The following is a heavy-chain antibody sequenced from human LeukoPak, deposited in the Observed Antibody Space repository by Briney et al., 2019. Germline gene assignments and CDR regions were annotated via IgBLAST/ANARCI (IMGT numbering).Heavy chain of an antibody. CDR1: GFTFRSYW. Sequence: GGSLRLSCAASGFTFRSYWMSCVRQAPGKGLEWGANIKEDGSEKYYVDSVRGRLTISIEKAKNSMYLQMNSLRAEDTAVYYCAREEYSSSWYSYYYYGMDVWGQGTTVTVSS. V-gene: IGHV3-7*01. CDR3: AREEYSSSWYSYYYYGMDV. J-gene: IGHJ6*02. D-gene: IGHD6-13*01. CDR2: IKEDGSEK.